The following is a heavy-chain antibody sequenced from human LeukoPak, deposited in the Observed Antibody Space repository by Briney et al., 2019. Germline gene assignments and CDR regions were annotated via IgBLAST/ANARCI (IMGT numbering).Heavy chain of an antibody. CDR3: ARVKGGYSYGRAFDY. CDR2: INHSGST. V-gene: IGHV4-34*01. CDR1: GGSFSGYY. Sequence: SETLSLTCAVYGGSFSGYYWSWIRQPPGKGLEWIGEINHSGSTNYNPSLKSRVTISVDTSKNQFSLKLSSVTAADTAVYYCARVKGGYSYGRAFDYWGQGTLVTVSS. D-gene: IGHD5-18*01. J-gene: IGHJ4*02.